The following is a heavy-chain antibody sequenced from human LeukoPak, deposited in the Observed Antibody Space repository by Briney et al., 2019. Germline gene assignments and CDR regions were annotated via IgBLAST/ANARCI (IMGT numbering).Heavy chain of an antibody. V-gene: IGHV3-30*02. J-gene: IGHJ4*02. CDR3: ARAPTVLVGYCSSSSCQADY. CDR2: IRYDGSNK. CDR1: GFTFSSYG. Sequence: GGSLRLSCAASGFTFSSYGMHWVRQAAGKELEWVAFIRYDGSNKYYADSVKGRFTISRDNSKNTLYLQMNSLRAEDTAVYYCARAPTVLVGYCSSSSCQADYWGQGTLVTVSS. D-gene: IGHD2-2*01.